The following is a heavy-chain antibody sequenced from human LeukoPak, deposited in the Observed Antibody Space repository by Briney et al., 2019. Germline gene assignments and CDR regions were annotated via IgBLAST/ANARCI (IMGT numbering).Heavy chain of an antibody. Sequence: GGSLRLSCAASGFTFSSYGMHWVRQAPGKGLEWVAFIRYDGSNKYYADSVKGRLTISRDNAKNTLYLQMNSLRVEDTAMYYCTKSDWFDPWGQGTLVIVSS. CDR3: TKSDWFDP. CDR2: IRYDGSNK. CDR1: GFTFSSYG. V-gene: IGHV3-30*02. J-gene: IGHJ5*02.